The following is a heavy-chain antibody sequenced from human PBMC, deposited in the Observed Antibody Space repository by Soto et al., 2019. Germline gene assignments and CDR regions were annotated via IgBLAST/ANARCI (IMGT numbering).Heavy chain of an antibody. CDR3: ARIYLTLGNYFYIDV. CDR1: GFSLSNIKMG. Sequence: SGPTLVNPAETLTLTCTVSGFSLSNIKMGVSWIRQPPGKALEWLAHIFSDDNKSYSSSLKSRLTISEDTSNGQVVLSMTNMDPEDTATYYCARIYLTLGNYFYIDVWGPGTTVTVSS. CDR2: IFSDDNK. D-gene: IGHD6-13*01. J-gene: IGHJ6*02. V-gene: IGHV2-26*01.